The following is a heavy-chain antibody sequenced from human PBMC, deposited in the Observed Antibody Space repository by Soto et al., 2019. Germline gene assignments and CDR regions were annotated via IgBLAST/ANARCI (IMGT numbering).Heavy chain of an antibody. V-gene: IGHV3-33*01. D-gene: IGHD6-25*01. J-gene: IGHJ4*02. CDR1: GFTVSNIG. Sequence: QVQLVESGGGVVQPGRSLRLSCVASGFTVSNIGMHWVRQAPGKGLEWVAVIWFDGSREYYADSVRGRFTISRDNSKNTLYLQMNSLRADDSALYYCVRRRPRAVSTLPLFDSWGQGALVTVSS. CDR2: IWFDGSRE. CDR3: VRRRPRAVSTLPLFDS.